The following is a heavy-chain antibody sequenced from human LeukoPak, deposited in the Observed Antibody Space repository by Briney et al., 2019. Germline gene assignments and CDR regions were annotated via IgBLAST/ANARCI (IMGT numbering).Heavy chain of an antibody. CDR3: ATNYDSSGYSDLDI. V-gene: IGHV1-24*01. CDR1: GYTLTELS. J-gene: IGHJ3*02. Sequence: ASVKVSCKVSGYTLTELSMHWVRQAPGKGLEWMGGFGPEDGETIYAQKFQGRVTMTEDTSTDTAYMELSSLRSEDTAVYYCATNYDSSGYSDLDIWGQGTMVTVSS. D-gene: IGHD3-22*01. CDR2: FGPEDGET.